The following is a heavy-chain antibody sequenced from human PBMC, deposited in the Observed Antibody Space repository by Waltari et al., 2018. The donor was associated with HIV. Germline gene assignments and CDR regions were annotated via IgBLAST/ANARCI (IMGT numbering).Heavy chain of an antibody. CDR1: GGTFSTYA. Sequence: QVQLVQSGADVKKPGSSVKVSCKASGGTFSTYAVSWVRQAPGQGLEWMGGIIPLFGTANYAHKCQDRVTITADDSTTTVYMELSSLRSDDTAVYYCAQEKGSVVVPAEFDPWGQGTLVTVSS. V-gene: IGHV1-69*01. D-gene: IGHD2-2*01. CDR2: IIPLFGTA. J-gene: IGHJ5*02. CDR3: AQEKGSVVVPAEFDP.